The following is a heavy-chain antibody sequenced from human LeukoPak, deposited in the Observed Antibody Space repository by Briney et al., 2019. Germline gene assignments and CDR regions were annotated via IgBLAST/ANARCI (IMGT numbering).Heavy chain of an antibody. CDR1: GYRFTNYW. J-gene: IGHJ5*02. CDR2: IYPGESDT. V-gene: IGHV5-51*01. Sequence: GAALKISCKGSGYRFTNYWIAWVRQMPGKGLEGMGIIYPGESDTRYSPSFQGQVTISADKSITTAYLQWSSLKASDTAMYYCAMLQTGASSDRWFDPWGQGTLVTVSS. D-gene: IGHD6-19*01. CDR3: AMLQTGASSDRWFDP.